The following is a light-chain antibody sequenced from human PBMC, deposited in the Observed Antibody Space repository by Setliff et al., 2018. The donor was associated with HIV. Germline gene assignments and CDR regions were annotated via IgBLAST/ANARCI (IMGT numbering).Light chain of an antibody. Sequence: QSALTQPPSVSGSPGQSVTISCTGTSSDVGYYNCVSWYQQPPGTVPRLMIYEISSRPSGVPDRFSGSRSGNTASLTISGLQAEDEADYYCASRTAGSTPYVFGTGTKVTVL. CDR1: SSDVGYYNC. J-gene: IGLJ1*01. V-gene: IGLV2-18*02. CDR2: EIS. CDR3: ASRTAGSTPYV.